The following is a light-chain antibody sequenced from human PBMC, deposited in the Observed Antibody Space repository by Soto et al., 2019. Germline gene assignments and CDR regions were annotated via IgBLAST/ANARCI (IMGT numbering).Light chain of an antibody. CDR2: GAS. CDR1: QSVSSN. CDR3: QQYNNWPRLT. Sequence: EIVMTQSPATLSVSPGERATLSCRASQSVSSNLAWYQQKPGQAPRLLIYGASTRATGIPARFSGSGSGTEFTLTISSLQSEDFAVYYGQQYNNWPRLTLGPGTKVDIK. V-gene: IGKV3-15*01. J-gene: IGKJ3*01.